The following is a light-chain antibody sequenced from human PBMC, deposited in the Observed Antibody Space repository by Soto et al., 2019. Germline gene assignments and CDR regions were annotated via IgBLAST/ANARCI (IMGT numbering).Light chain of an antibody. CDR2: GNS. Sequence: QSVLKQPPSVSGVPGQRVTISCTGSSSNIGAGYDVYWYQQLPGTAPKLLIYGNSNRPSGVPERFSGSKSATSASLAITGLQAEDEADYYCQSYDSSLTGAVFGGGTKVTVL. V-gene: IGLV1-40*01. J-gene: IGLJ2*01. CDR3: QSYDSSLTGAV. CDR1: SSNIGAGYD.